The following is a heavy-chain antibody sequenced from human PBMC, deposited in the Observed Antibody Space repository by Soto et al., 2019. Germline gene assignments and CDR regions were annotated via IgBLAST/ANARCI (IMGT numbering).Heavy chain of an antibody. J-gene: IGHJ5*02. CDR3: ARRPTMTTVTPKNWFDP. Sequence: SETLSLTCTVSGGSISSSSYYWGWIRQPPGKGLEWIGSIYYSGSTYYNPSLKSRVTISVDTSKNQFSLKLSSVTAADTAAYYCARRPTMTTVTPKNWFDPWGQGTLVTVSS. D-gene: IGHD4-17*01. V-gene: IGHV4-39*01. CDR1: GGSISSSSYY. CDR2: IYYSGST.